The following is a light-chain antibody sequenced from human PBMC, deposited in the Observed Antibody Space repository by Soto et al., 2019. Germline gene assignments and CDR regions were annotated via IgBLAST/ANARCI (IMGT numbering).Light chain of an antibody. J-gene: IGKJ1*01. Sequence: ETVMTHSPATLSVSPWEIATLSCRASQSVRTKLAWYQQKPGQAPRLLIYGASSRATGIPARFSGSGSGTDFTLTISRLEPEDFALYYCQQYGGSPITFGLGTKVDIK. CDR3: QQYGGSPIT. CDR1: QSVRTK. V-gene: IGKV3-20*01. CDR2: GAS.